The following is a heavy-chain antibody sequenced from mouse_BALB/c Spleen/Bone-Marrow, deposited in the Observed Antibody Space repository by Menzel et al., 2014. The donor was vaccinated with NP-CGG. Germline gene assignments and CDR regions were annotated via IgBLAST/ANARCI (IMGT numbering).Heavy chain of an antibody. CDR3: ARYDYGWYFSV. Sequence: EVKLVESGAELVKPGASVKLSCTASGFNIKDIYTHWVKQRPEQGLEWIGRIDPANGNTKYDPKFQGKATITADTSSNTAYLQLSSLTSEDTAVYYCARYDYGWYFSVWGAGTTVTVSS. V-gene: IGHV14-3*02. J-gene: IGHJ1*01. CDR1: GFNIKDIY. CDR2: IDPANGNT. D-gene: IGHD2-4*01.